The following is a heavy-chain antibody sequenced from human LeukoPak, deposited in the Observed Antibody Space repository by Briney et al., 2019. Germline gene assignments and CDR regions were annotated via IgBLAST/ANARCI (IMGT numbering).Heavy chain of an antibody. CDR2: IWYDGSNK. CDR3: ARSQALEQQLLLYY. CDR1: GFTFSSYG. D-gene: IGHD6-13*01. Sequence: PGGSLRLSCAASGFTFSSYGMHWVRQAPGKGLEWVAVIWYDGSNKYYADSVKGRFAISRDNSKNTLYLQMNSLRAEDTAVYYCARSQALEQQLLLYYWGQGTLVTVSS. V-gene: IGHV3-33*01. J-gene: IGHJ4*02.